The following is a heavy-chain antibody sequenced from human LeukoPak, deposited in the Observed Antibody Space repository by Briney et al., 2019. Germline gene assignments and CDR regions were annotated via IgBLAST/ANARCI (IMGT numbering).Heavy chain of an antibody. CDR1: GFTFSSYT. V-gene: IGHV3-21*01. CDR2: ISSTSSYI. CDR3: ATAVDWYFDL. J-gene: IGHJ2*01. Sequence: GGSLRLSCAASGFTFSSYTMDWVRQAPGKGLGWVSSISSTSSYIYYADSVKGRFTISRDNAKNSLYLQMNSLRAEDTAVYYCATAVDWYFDLWGRGTLVTVSS.